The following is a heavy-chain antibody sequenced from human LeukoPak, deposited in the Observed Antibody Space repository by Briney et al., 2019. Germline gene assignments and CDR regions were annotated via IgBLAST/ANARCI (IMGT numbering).Heavy chain of an antibody. CDR2: IRSKAYGGTT. J-gene: IGHJ4*02. CDR1: GFTFGDYA. D-gene: IGHD6-19*01. Sequence: GGSLRLSCTASGFTFGDYAVSWFRQAPGKGLEWVGFIRSKAYGGTTEYAASVKGRFTISRDDSKSIAYLQMNSLKTEDTAVYYCTSSRSGWYMFDYWGQGTLDTVSS. CDR3: TSSRSGWYMFDY. V-gene: IGHV3-49*03.